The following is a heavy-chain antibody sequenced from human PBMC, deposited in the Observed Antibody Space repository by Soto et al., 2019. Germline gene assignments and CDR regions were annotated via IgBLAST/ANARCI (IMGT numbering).Heavy chain of an antibody. Sequence: GMPLRNSFGGTDVEFGSYALSWVRQAPGKGLEWVSTIDKTGVSTYYADSVKGRFTISRDNSKQTLYLQMISLRAEDTVLYYCAKGRYTFGFLFTFWGQGT. V-gene: IGHV3-23*01. CDR3: AKGRYTFGFLFTF. D-gene: IGHD3-3*01. J-gene: IGHJ4*02. CDR1: DVEFGSYA. CDR2: IDKTGVST.